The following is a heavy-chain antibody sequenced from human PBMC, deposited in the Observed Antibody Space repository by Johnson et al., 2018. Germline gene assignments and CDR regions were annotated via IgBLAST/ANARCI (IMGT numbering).Heavy chain of an antibody. D-gene: IGHD2-2*01. J-gene: IGHJ6*02. CDR3: ARDQDCSSTSCLGMDV. CDR1: GFTFSSYA. CDR2: ISYDGSNK. V-gene: IGHV3-30-3*01. Sequence: QVQLVESGGGVVQPGRSLRLSCAASGFTFSSYAMHWFRQAPGKGLEWVAVISYDGSNKYYADSVKGRFTISRDNSKNTLYLQMNSLRAEDTAVYYCARDQDCSSTSCLGMDVWGQGTTVTVSS.